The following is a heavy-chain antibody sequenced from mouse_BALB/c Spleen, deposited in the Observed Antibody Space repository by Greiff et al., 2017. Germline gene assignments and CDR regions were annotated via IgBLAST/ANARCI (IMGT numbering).Heavy chain of an antibody. J-gene: IGHJ3*01. D-gene: IGHD2-3*01. CDR3: ARGDGYYFSAY. Sequence: ESGPGLVKPSQSLSLTCSVTGYSITSGYYWNWIRQFPGNKLEWMGYISYDGSNNYNPSLKNRISITRDTSKNQFFLKLNSVTTEDTATYYCARGDGYYFSAYWGQGTLVTVSA. CDR2: ISYDGSN. CDR1: GYSITSGYY. V-gene: IGHV3-6*02.